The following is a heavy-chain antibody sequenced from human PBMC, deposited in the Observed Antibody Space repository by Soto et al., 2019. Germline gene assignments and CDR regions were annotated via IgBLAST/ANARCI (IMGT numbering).Heavy chain of an antibody. CDR1: GFSLSTTSVG. J-gene: IGHJ3*01. CDR3: LYMPHPPWMSFSV. D-gene: IGHD5-12*01. Sequence: QIILKESGPTLVKPTQTLTLTCNFSGFSLSTTSVGVGWIRQPPGKALEWLALIYWDGDKRYSPTQKRRPTITKDTSNNQVVLIMTDMDPVDTGTYYCLYMPHPPWMSFSVWGQGTMVIVYS. V-gene: IGHV2-5*02. CDR2: IYWDGDK.